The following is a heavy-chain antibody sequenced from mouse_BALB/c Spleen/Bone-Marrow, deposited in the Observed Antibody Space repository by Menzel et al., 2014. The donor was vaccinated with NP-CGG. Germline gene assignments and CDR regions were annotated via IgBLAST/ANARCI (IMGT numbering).Heavy chain of an antibody. CDR2: VTYDGSN. D-gene: IGHD4-1*01. CDR3: ARGSGTYFDV. J-gene: IGHJ1*01. CDR1: GYSITSGYY. V-gene: IGHV3-6*02. Sequence: EVQRVESGPGLVKPSQSLSLPCSVTGYSITSGYYWNWIWQFPGSKLEWMGYVTYDGSNNYNPSLKNRSSITRDTSKNQFFLKLNSVTTEDTATYYCARGSGTYFDVWGAGTTVTVSS.